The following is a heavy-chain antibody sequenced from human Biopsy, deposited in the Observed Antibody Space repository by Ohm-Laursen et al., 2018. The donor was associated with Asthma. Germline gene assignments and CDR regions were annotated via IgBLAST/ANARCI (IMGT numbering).Heavy chain of an antibody. Sequence: SLRLSCSASGFTFSSYGMHWVRQAPGKGLEWVAVISYDGSNKYYADSVKGRLTISRDNSKNTLYLQMNSLRAEDTAVYYCARTFHFWSPYHAEHYQLWGQGTLVTVSS. J-gene: IGHJ1*01. V-gene: IGHV3-30*03. CDR1: GFTFSSYG. CDR2: ISYDGSNK. CDR3: ARTFHFWSPYHAEHYQL. D-gene: IGHD3-3*02.